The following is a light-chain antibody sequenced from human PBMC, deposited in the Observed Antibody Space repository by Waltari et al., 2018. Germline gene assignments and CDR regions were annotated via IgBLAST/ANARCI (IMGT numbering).Light chain of an antibody. CDR2: GAS. Sequence: EIVLTQSPGTLSLSPGESAALSCRASQSVTSSYLAWYQRKPGQAPRLLIYGASSRATGVPDRFGGSGSGTDFTLTISRLEPEDFAVYYCQQYGSSPLTFGGGTKVEIK. V-gene: IGKV3-20*01. CDR1: QSVTSSY. J-gene: IGKJ4*01. CDR3: QQYGSSPLT.